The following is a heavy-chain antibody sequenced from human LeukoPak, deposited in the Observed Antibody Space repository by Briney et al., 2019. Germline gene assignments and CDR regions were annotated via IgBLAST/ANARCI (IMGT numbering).Heavy chain of an antibody. V-gene: IGHV3-23*01. J-gene: IGHJ4*02. D-gene: IGHD3-3*01. Sequence: GGSLRLSCAASGVTFSTYSMNWVRQTPEKGVVWVSSISGSGGSTYYAESVKGRVSISRDNSKKMMYLQMNSLRGDDTAVYYCAKGGQNFDFWRFDYWGQGIQVTVSS. CDR3: AKGGQNFDFWRFDY. CDR2: ISGSGGST. CDR1: GVTFSTYS.